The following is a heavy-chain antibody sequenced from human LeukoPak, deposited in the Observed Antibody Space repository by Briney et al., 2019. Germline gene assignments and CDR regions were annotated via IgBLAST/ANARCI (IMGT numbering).Heavy chain of an antibody. Sequence: PGGSLRLSCAASGFTFSHYSINWGRQAPGKGLEWVSYISSSSSTIYYADSVKGRFTISRDNAKNSLYLQMNSLRAEDTAVYYCARGLYGSGKYYFDYWGQRTLVTVSS. J-gene: IGHJ4*02. CDR2: ISSSSSTI. V-gene: IGHV3-48*01. D-gene: IGHD3-10*01. CDR3: ARGLYGSGKYYFDY. CDR1: GFTFSHYS.